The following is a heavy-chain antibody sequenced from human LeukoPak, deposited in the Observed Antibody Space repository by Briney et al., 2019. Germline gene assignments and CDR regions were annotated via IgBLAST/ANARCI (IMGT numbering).Heavy chain of an antibody. CDR3: ARGSYDSSGYLIDY. Sequence: PSETLCLTCTVSGGSISSYYWSWIRQPPGKGLEWIGYIYYTGSTDYSPSLKSRVTISVDTSENQFSLKLSSVTAADTAVYYCARGSYDSSGYLIDYWGQGTLVTVSS. J-gene: IGHJ4*02. V-gene: IGHV4-59*12. CDR2: IYYTGST. D-gene: IGHD3-22*01. CDR1: GGSISSYY.